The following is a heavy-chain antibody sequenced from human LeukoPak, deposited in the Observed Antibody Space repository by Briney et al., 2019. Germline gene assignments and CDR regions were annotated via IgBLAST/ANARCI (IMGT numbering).Heavy chain of an antibody. V-gene: IGHV4-30-4*01. CDR1: GGSISSGDYY. D-gene: IGHD3-10*01. J-gene: IGHJ4*02. Sequence: SQTLSLTCTVSGGSISSGDYYWSWIRQPPGKGLEWIGYIYYSGSTYYNPSLKSRVTISVDTSKNQFSLELSSVTAADTAVYYCAREWFGGYFDYWGQGTLVTVSS. CDR3: AREWFGGYFDY. CDR2: IYYSGST.